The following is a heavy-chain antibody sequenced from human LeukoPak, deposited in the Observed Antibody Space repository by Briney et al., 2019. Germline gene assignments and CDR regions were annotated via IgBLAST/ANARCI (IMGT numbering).Heavy chain of an antibody. J-gene: IGHJ4*02. CDR2: INHSGST. Sequence: SETLSLTCAVYGGSFSGYYWSWIRQPPGKGLEWIGEINHSGSTNYNPSLKSRVTISLDTSKNQFSLKLSSVTAADTAVYYCARVYYYGSGSPYYFDYWGQGTLVTVSS. V-gene: IGHV4-34*01. CDR1: GGSFSGYY. CDR3: ARVYYYGSGSPYYFDY. D-gene: IGHD3-10*01.